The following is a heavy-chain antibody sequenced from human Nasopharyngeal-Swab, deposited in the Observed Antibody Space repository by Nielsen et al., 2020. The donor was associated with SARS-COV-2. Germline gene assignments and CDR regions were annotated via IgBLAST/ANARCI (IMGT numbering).Heavy chain of an antibody. CDR2: INPNSGGT. D-gene: IGHD6-6*01. J-gene: IGHJ3*02. V-gene: IGHV1-2*06. CDR3: ARGWKFYPSSGDAFDI. Sequence: ASVKVSCKASGYTFTGYYMHWVRQAPGQGLEWMGRINPNSGGTNYAQKFQGRVTMTRDTSIGTAYMELSRLRSDDTAVYYCARGWKFYPSSGDAFDIWGQGTMVTVSS. CDR1: GYTFTGYY.